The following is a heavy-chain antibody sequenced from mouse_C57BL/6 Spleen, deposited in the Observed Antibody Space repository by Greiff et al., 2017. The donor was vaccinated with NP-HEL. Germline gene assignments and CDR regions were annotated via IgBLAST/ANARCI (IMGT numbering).Heavy chain of an antibody. CDR3: ARGPSTAQAPWFAY. D-gene: IGHD3-2*02. CDR1: GYSFTDYN. CDR2: INPNYGTT. Sequence: EVKLQESGPELVKPGASVKISCKASGYSFTDYNMNWVKQSNGKSLEWIGVINPNYGTTSYNQKFKGKATLTVDQSSSTAYMQLNSLTSEDSAVYYCARGPSTAQAPWFAYWGQGTLVTVSA. J-gene: IGHJ3*01. V-gene: IGHV1-39*01.